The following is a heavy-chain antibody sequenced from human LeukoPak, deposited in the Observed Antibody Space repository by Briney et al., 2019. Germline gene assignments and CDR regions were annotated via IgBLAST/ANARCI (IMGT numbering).Heavy chain of an antibody. D-gene: IGHD3-22*01. CDR3: ARGPYSYDSSGAFDI. CDR2: ISSSGST. V-gene: IGHV4-61*02. CDR1: GDSISSGDYY. Sequence: TSETLSLTCTVSGDSISSGDYYWSWIRQPAGKGLEWIGRISSSGSTNYNPSLKSRVTISVDTSKNQFSLKLSSVTAADTAVYFCARGPYSYDSSGAFDIWGQGTMVTVSS. J-gene: IGHJ3*02.